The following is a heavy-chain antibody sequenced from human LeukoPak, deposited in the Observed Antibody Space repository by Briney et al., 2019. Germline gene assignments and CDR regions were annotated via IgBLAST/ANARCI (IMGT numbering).Heavy chain of an antibody. J-gene: IGHJ4*02. V-gene: IGHV4-31*03. CDR3: ARERRDGYNRLFDY. Sequence: PSETLSLTCTASGGSTSSGGYYWSWIRQHPGKGLEWIGYIYYSGSTYYNPSLKSRVTISVDTSKNQFSLKLSSVTAADTAVYYCARERRDGYNRLFDYWGQGTLVTVSS. CDR2: IYYSGST. D-gene: IGHD5-24*01. CDR1: GGSTSSGGYY.